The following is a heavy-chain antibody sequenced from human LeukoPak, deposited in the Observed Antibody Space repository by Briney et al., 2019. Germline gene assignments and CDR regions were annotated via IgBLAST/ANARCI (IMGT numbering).Heavy chain of an antibody. CDR1: GYTFDTYG. J-gene: IGHJ1*01. CDR3: ARDPDFWSGQYKGKFIQF. V-gene: IGHV1-18*01. D-gene: IGHD3-3*01. CDR2: ISAYNGNT. Sequence: ASVKVSCKTSGYTFDTYGISWVRQAPGQGLEWMGWISAYNGNTEYAQKFQGRVIMTTDTSTRTAYMELRSLRSDDTAVFYCARDPDFWSGQYKGKFIQFWGQGTQVTVSS.